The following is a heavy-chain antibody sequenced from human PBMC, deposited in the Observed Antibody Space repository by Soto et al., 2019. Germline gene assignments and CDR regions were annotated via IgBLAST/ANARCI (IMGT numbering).Heavy chain of an antibody. J-gene: IGHJ6*04. CDR3: ARVLGETVTPQSYYNGMDV. D-gene: IGHD3-10*01. CDR2: INHSGST. CDR1: GGSFSGYY. V-gene: IGHV4-34*01. Sequence: SETLSLTCAVYGGSFSGYYWSWIRQPPGKGLEWIGEINHSGSTNYNPSLKSRVTISVDTSKNQFSLKLSSVTAADTAVYYCARVLGETVTPQSYYNGMDVWRKVPRVTVCS.